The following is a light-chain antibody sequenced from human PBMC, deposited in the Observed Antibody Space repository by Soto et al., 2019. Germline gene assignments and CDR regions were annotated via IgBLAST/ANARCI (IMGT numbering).Light chain of an antibody. Sequence: GDSVTITCRATQGISSFLAWYQQKPGNAPNILIYVASSLQSGAPSRFRGSGSGADFTLTFSSLQPEDLATYYCQHYNSYPEAFGHGTKVDIK. V-gene: IGKV1-9*01. CDR3: QHYNSYPEA. CDR1: QGISSF. CDR2: VAS. J-gene: IGKJ1*01.